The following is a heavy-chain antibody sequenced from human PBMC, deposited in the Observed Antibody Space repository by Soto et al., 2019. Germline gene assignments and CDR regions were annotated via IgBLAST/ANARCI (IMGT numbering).Heavy chain of an antibody. D-gene: IGHD1-7*01. CDR2: IYHSGRT. CDR3: ARDRSYDRNSFDAFDL. Sequence: QVQLQESGPGLVKPSETLSPTCTVSGGSVSIGSHYWSWMRQPPGKGLQWIAYIYHSGRTDYNPSLHRRVTISVDLSRNQFSLRLDSVTAADTGVYYCARDRSYDRNSFDAFDLWGQGTMVTVSS. V-gene: IGHV4-61*01. J-gene: IGHJ3*01. CDR1: GGSVSIGSHY.